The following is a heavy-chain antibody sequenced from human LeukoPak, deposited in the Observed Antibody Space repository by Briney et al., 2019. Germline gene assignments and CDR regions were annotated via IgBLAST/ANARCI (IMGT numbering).Heavy chain of an antibody. J-gene: IGHJ4*02. Sequence: GGSLRLSCAASGFSFISYGMHWVRQAPGKGLEWVGGISDDGRNKKYADSVKGRFTISRDNSKDTLYLQMNSLRDEDTAVYYCAKRPSDYGDYVTYFDCWGQGTLVTVSS. V-gene: IGHV3-30*18. CDR2: ISDDGRNK. D-gene: IGHD4-17*01. CDR1: GFSFISYG. CDR3: AKRPSDYGDYVTYFDC.